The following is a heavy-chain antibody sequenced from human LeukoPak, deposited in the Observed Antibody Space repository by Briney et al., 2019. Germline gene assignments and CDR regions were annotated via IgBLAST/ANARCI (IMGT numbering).Heavy chain of an antibody. CDR3: ARDSAYNSSRERNAEHFQH. Sequence: GGSLRLSCAASGFTLRSYAMSGVRQAPGKGLEWVSAISGSGGSTYYADSVKGRFTISRDNSKNTLYLQTNSLRAEDPAVYYCARDSAYNSSRERNAEHFQHWGQGTLVTVSS. D-gene: IGHD6-13*01. J-gene: IGHJ1*01. V-gene: IGHV3-23*01. CDR2: ISGSGGST. CDR1: GFTLRSYA.